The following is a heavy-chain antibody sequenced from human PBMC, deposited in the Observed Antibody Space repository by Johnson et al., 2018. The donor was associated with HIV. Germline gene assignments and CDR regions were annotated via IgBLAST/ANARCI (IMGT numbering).Heavy chain of an antibody. D-gene: IGHD3-10*01. J-gene: IGHJ3*02. CDR3: ARELTYYYGSGSYPSGLDAFDI. CDR1: GFTFDDYA. CDR2: VGSNGLTI. V-gene: IGHV3-20*04. Sequence: VQLVEYGGGVVRPGGSLRLSCAASGFTFDDYAMHWVRQGPGKGLEWVAGVGSNGLTIGYVDSVKGRFTISRADATNSLYLQMNSLRAEDTALYYCARELTYYYGSGSYPSGLDAFDIWGQGTMVTVSS.